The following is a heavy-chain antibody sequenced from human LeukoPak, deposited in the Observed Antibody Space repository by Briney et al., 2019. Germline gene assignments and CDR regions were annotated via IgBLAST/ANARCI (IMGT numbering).Heavy chain of an antibody. V-gene: IGHV3-15*01. CDR1: AFTFSNAW. Sequence: PGGSLRLSCAASAFTFSNAWMNWVRQAPGKGLEWVGRIKSKTDGGTTDYAAPVKGRFIISRDDSKNTLYLQMNSLKTEDTAVYYCTTEERVSSGYCSGGSCYIDYWGQGTLVTVSP. CDR2: IKSKTDGGTT. D-gene: IGHD2-15*01. J-gene: IGHJ4*02. CDR3: TTEERVSSGYCSGGSCYIDY.